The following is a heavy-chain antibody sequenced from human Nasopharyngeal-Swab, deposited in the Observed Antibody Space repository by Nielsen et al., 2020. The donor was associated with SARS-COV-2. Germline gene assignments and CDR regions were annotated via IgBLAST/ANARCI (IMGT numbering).Heavy chain of an antibody. CDR1: GFTFSSYG. CDR3: ARDYTRFDY. Sequence: GESLKISCAASGFTFSSYGMHWVRQAPGKGLEWVAYIKEDGSEKYFVDSVKGRFTISRDNAKNSLYLQMNSLRAEDTAVYYCARDYTRFDYWGQGTLVTVSS. J-gene: IGHJ4*02. CDR2: IKEDGSEK. V-gene: IGHV3-7*05. D-gene: IGHD3-16*01.